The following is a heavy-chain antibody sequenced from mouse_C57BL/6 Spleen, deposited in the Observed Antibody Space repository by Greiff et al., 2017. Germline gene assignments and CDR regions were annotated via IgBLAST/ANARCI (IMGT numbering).Heavy chain of an antibody. D-gene: IGHD1-1*01. J-gene: IGHJ4*01. V-gene: IGHV1-81*01. Sequence: VQLQQSGAELARPGASVKLSCKASGYTFTSYGISWVKQSTGQGLEWIGEIYPRSGNTYYNEKFKGKATLTADKSSSTAYMELRSLTSEDSAVYFCARQDYGSSPYYYAMDYWGQGTSGTVSS. CDR3: ARQDYGSSPYYYAMDY. CDR2: IYPRSGNT. CDR1: GYTFTSYG.